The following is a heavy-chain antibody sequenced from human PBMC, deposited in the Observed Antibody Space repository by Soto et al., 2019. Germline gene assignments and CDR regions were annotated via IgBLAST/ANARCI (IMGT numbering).Heavy chain of an antibody. CDR1: GGTFSSYA. CDR2: IIPIFGTA. J-gene: IGHJ4*02. CDR3: ALIAAAGPNDY. Sequence: ASVKVSFKASGGTFSSYAISWVRQAPGQGLEWMGGIIPIFGTANYAQKFQGRVTITADESTSTAYMELSSLRSEDTAVYYCALIAAAGPNDYWGQGTLGTVSS. D-gene: IGHD6-13*01. V-gene: IGHV1-69*13.